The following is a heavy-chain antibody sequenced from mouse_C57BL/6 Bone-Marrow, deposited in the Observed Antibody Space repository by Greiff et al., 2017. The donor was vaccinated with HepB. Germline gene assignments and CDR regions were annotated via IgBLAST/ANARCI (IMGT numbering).Heavy chain of an antibody. CDR2: IHPNSGST. D-gene: IGHD1-1*01. V-gene: IGHV1-64*01. CDR1: GYTFTSYW. Sequence: QVQLQQPGAELVKPGASVKLSCKASGYTFTSYWMPWVQQRPGQGLEWIGMIHPNSGSTNYNEKFKSKATLTVDKSSSTAYMQLSSLTSEDSAVYDSARIPLIDYYGSSYGDYWGQGTTLTVSA. CDR3: ARIPLIDYYGSSYGDY. J-gene: IGHJ2*01.